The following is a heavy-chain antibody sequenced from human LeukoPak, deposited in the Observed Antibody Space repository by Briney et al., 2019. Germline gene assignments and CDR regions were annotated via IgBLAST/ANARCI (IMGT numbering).Heavy chain of an antibody. J-gene: IGHJ6*02. CDR3: ARGVDILTGYYGLDYGMDV. V-gene: IGHV3-13*01. Sequence: PGGSLRLSCAASGFTFSSYDMHWVRQATGKGLEWVSAIGTAGDTYYPGSVKGRFTISRENAKNSLYLQMNSLRAEDTAVYYCARGVDILTGYYGLDYGMDVWGQGTTVTVSS. D-gene: IGHD3-9*01. CDR1: GFTFSSYD. CDR2: IGTAGDT.